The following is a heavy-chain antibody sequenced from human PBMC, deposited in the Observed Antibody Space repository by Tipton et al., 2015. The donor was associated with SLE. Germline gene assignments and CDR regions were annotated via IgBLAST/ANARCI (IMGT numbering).Heavy chain of an antibody. CDR3: ARLAGGVAYFDF. CDR1: GYSFANYY. Sequence: QSGPEVRKPGESLKISCKASGYSFANYYIAWVRQMPGKGLQWMGSIYPDDSDIIYSPSFEGQVTISADRSINTAYLQWNTLKASDTAIYYCARLAGGVAYFDFWGQGTLVTVSS. CDR2: IYPDDSDI. V-gene: IGHV5-51*03. D-gene: IGHD3-16*01. J-gene: IGHJ4*02.